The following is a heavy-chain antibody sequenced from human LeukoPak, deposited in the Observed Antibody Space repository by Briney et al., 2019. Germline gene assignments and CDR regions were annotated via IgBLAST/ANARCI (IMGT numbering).Heavy chain of an antibody. Sequence: GASVKVSCKASGYTFTSYGISWVRQAPGQGLEWMGGIIPIFGTANYAQKFQGRVTITADESTSTAYMELSSLRSEDTAVYYCARPCGAVVAATDSSGCLDYWGQGTLVTVSS. D-gene: IGHD2-15*01. V-gene: IGHV1-69*13. J-gene: IGHJ4*02. CDR2: IIPIFGTA. CDR1: GYTFTSYG. CDR3: ARPCGAVVAATDSSGCLDY.